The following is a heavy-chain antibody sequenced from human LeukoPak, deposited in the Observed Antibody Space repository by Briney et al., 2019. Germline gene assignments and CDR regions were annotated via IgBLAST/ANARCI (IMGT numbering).Heavy chain of an antibody. J-gene: IGHJ4*02. CDR1: GGTFSSYA. D-gene: IGHD6-19*01. V-gene: IGHV1-69*05. CDR2: IIPIFGTA. CDR3: ARDVGIAVAGYYFDY. Sequence: SVKVSCKASGGTFSSYAISWVRQAPGQGLEWMGRIIPIFGTANYAQKFQGRVTITTDDSTSTAYMELSSLRSEDTAVYYCARDVGIAVAGYYFDYWGQGTLVTVSS.